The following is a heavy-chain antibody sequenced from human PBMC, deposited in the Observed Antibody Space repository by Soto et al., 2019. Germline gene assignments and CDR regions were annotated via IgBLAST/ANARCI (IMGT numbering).Heavy chain of an antibody. V-gene: IGHV3-30-3*01. D-gene: IGHD6-13*01. CDR3: ARDSGDSSSWYSYYYGMDV. CDR1: GFTFSSYA. Sequence: PGGSLRLSCAASGFTFSSYAMHWVRQAPGKGLEWVAVISYDGSNKYYAESVKGRFTISRDNSKNTLYLQMNSLRAEDTAVYYCARDSGDSSSWYSYYYGMDVWGQGTTVTVSS. J-gene: IGHJ6*02. CDR2: ISYDGSNK.